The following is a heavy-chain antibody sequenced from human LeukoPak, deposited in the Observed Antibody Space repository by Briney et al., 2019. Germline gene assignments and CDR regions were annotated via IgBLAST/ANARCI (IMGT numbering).Heavy chain of an antibody. CDR1: GGSFSGYY. Sequence: PSETLSLTCAVYGGSFSGYYWSWIRQPPGKGLEWIGEINHSGSTNYNPSLKSRVTISVDTSKNQFSLKLSSVTAADTAVYYCARDYYYGSGSYYNWFDPWGQGTLVTVSS. CDR2: INHSGST. J-gene: IGHJ5*02. V-gene: IGHV4-34*01. D-gene: IGHD3-10*01. CDR3: ARDYYYGSGSYYNWFDP.